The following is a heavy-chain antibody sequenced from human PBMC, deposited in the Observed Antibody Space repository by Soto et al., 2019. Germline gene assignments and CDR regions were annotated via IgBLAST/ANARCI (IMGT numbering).Heavy chain of an antibody. CDR2: IYYSGST. D-gene: IGHD6-13*01. CDR3: AGSSSWSRYAY. Sequence: TSETLSLTCTVSGGSISSYYWSWIRQPPGKGLEWIGYIYYSGSTNYNPSLKSRVTISVDTSKNQFSLKLSSVTAADTAVYYCAGSSSWSRYAYWGQGTLVIVSS. V-gene: IGHV4-59*01. J-gene: IGHJ4*02. CDR1: GGSISSYY.